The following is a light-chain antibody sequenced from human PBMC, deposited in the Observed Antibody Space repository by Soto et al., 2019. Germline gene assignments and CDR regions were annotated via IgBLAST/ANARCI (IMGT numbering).Light chain of an antibody. CDR3: NSFAGSNSLV. CDR1: SSDIGGYNY. Sequence: QSALTQPASVSGSLGQSITISCTGTSSDIGGYNYVSWYQQHPGKAPKLIIYEVSYRPSGVSNRFSASKSGNSASLTISGLQAEDEADYYCNSFAGSNSLVFGGGTQLTVL. J-gene: IGLJ2*01. V-gene: IGLV2-14*01. CDR2: EVS.